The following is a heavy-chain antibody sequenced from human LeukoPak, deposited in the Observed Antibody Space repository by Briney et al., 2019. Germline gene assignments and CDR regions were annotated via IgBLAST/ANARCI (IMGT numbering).Heavy chain of an antibody. CDR3: ARDREGGYDFEWFDS. CDR1: GGSFSGYY. D-gene: IGHD5-12*01. Sequence: SETLSLTCAVYGGSFSGYYWSWIRQPPGKGLEWIGEINHSGSTNYNPSLKSRVTISVDTSKNQFSLKLSSVTAADTAVYYCARDREGGYDFEWFDSWGQGTLVTVSS. V-gene: IGHV4-34*01. J-gene: IGHJ5*01. CDR2: INHSGST.